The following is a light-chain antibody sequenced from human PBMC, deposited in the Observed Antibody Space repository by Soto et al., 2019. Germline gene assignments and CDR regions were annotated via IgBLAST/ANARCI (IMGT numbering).Light chain of an antibody. CDR3: SSYAGSSDV. Sequence: QSALTQPPSASGSPGQSVAISCTGTSRDVGGYNYVSWYQQHPGKAPKLMIYEVNKRPSWVPDRFSGSKSGNTASLTVPGLQAEDEADYYCSSYAGSSDVFGTGTKVTVL. CDR1: SRDVGGYNY. V-gene: IGLV2-8*01. J-gene: IGLJ1*01. CDR2: EVN.